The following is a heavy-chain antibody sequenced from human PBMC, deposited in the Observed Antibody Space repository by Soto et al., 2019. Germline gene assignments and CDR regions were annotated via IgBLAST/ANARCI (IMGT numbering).Heavy chain of an antibody. Sequence: QVHLVQSGAEVKKPGASVKVSCKASGYTVTSYGITGVRQAPGQGLEGMGWISAHNGNTDYAQTPQGRGIVTRDTSTSTAYMDLRSLRSDDTAVYYCARGRDGDYWGQGALVTVSS. V-gene: IGHV1-18*01. CDR3: ARGRDGDY. J-gene: IGHJ4*02. CDR1: GYTVTSYG. CDR2: ISAHNGNT. D-gene: IGHD6-6*01.